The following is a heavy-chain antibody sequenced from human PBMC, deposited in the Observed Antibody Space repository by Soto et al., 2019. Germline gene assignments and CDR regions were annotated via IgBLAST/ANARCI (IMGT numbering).Heavy chain of an antibody. Sequence: ASVKVSCKASGGTFSSYAISWVRQAPGQGLEWMGGIIPIFGTANYAQKFQGRVTITADESTSTAYMELSSLRSEDTAVYYCARGLRDGYKNDYSYGMDGWGQGTTVTVSS. CDR1: GGTFSSYA. J-gene: IGHJ6*02. D-gene: IGHD5-12*01. V-gene: IGHV1-69*13. CDR2: IIPIFGTA. CDR3: ARGLRDGYKNDYSYGMDG.